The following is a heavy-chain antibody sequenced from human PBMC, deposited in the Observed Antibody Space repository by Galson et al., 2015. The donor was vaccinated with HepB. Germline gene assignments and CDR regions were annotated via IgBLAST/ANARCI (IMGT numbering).Heavy chain of an antibody. D-gene: IGHD1-7*01. V-gene: IGHV3-33*01. CDR2: IWYDGSNK. Sequence: SLRLSCAASGFTFSSYGMHWVRQAPGKGLEWVAVIWYDGSNKYYADSVKGRFTISRDNSKNTLYLQMNSLRAEDTAVYYCASSITGTGEFDYWGQGTLVTVSS. J-gene: IGHJ4*02. CDR1: GFTFSSYG. CDR3: ASSITGTGEFDY.